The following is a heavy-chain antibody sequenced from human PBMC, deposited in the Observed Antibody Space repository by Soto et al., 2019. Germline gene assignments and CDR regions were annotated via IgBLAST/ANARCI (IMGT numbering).Heavy chain of an antibody. CDR3: AREDRDRETGLVPAAIDGMDV. D-gene: IGHD2-2*01. CDR2: IIPIFGIA. Sequence: HVQLVQSGAEVKKPGSSVKVSCKASGGTFSRYSITWVRQAPGHGLERIGRIIPIFGIASYAQKFQGRVTITADESTSTAYMELSSLRSDDTAVYYCAREDRDRETGLVPAAIDGMDVWGQGTTVTVSS. CDR1: GGTFSRYS. V-gene: IGHV1-69*08. J-gene: IGHJ6*02.